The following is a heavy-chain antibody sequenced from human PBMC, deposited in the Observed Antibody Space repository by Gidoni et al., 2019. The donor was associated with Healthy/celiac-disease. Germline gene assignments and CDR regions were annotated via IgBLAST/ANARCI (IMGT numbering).Heavy chain of an antibody. Sequence: QLQLQESGPGLVKPSETLSLTCTVPGGSISSSSYYWGWIRQPPGQGLEWIGSIYYSGSTYYTPSLKSRVTISGDTSKNPFSLKLSSVTAADTAVYYCARLVTVRGVIPDAFDIWGQGTMVTDSS. D-gene: IGHD3-10*01. CDR2: IYYSGST. J-gene: IGHJ3*02. CDR3: ARLVTVRGVIPDAFDI. V-gene: IGHV4-39*01. CDR1: GGSISSSSYY.